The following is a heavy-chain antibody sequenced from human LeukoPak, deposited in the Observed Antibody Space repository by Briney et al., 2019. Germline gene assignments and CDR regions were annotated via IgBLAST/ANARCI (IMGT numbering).Heavy chain of an antibody. CDR1: GGSFSGYY. CDR2: IYSSENT. J-gene: IGHJ6*03. D-gene: IGHD3-10*01. CDR3: ASRLWFGEVDMDV. V-gene: IGHV4-39*01. Sequence: SETLSLTCGVSGGSFSGYYWNWIRQPPGKGLEWIGSIYSSENTYYNPSLKSRVTISVDTSKNQFSLKLNSVTAADTAVYYCASRLWFGEVDMDVWGKGTMVTISS.